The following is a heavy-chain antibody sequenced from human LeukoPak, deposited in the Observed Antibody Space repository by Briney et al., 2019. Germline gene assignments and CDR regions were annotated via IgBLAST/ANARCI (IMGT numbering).Heavy chain of an antibody. CDR2: IRGNGET. J-gene: IGHJ1*01. CDR3: ARGSGVSSTDAVR. V-gene: IGHV3-23*01. D-gene: IGHD1-26*01. CDR1: GLSFSSFA. Sequence: GGSLRLSCAASGLSFSSFAMSWVRQGPARGLEWVSSIRGNGETVYADSVKGRFTLSSDSSRNTVYFQLNNLRAEDTAIYYCARGSGVSSTDAVRWGQDTLVTVSS.